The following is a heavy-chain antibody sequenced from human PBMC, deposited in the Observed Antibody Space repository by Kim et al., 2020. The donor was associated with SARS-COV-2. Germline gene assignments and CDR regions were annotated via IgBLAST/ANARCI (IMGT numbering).Heavy chain of an antibody. CDR2: IYDRGST. Sequence: SETLSLTCTVSGGSISSYYWSWIRQPPGKGLEWIGYIYDRGSTNYNPSLKSRVTISVDTSKNHFSLKLSSVTAADTAVYYCARAPDVYAQFDYWGQGTLV. CDR1: GGSISSYY. CDR3: ARAPDVYAQFDY. J-gene: IGHJ4*02. V-gene: IGHV4-59*13. D-gene: IGHD2-8*01.